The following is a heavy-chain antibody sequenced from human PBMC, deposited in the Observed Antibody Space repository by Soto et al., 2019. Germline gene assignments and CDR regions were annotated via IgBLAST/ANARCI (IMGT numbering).Heavy chain of an antibody. J-gene: IGHJ5*02. D-gene: IGHD3-22*01. V-gene: IGHV3-23*01. Sequence: GGSLRLSCAASGFTFSSYAMSWVRQAPGKGLEWVSAISGSGGSTYYVDSVKGRFTISRDNSKNTLYLQMNSLRAEDTAVYYCAKHPYYDSSGYPNWFDPWGQGTLVTVSS. CDR1: GFTFSSYA. CDR2: ISGSGGST. CDR3: AKHPYYDSSGYPNWFDP.